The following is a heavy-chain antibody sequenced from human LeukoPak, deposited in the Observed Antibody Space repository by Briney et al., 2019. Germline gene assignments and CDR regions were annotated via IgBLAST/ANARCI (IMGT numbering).Heavy chain of an antibody. J-gene: IGHJ3*02. CDR2: IYYSGST. D-gene: IGHD3-22*01. CDR1: GGSISSYY. CDR3: ARDYASSYYYDSRTIDAFDI. V-gene: IGHV4-59*01. Sequence: SETLSLTCTVSGGSISSYYWSWIRQPPGKGLEWIGYIYYSGSTNYNPPLKSRVTISVDTSKNQFSLKLSSVTAADTAVYYCARDYASSYYYDSRTIDAFDIWGQGTMVTVSS.